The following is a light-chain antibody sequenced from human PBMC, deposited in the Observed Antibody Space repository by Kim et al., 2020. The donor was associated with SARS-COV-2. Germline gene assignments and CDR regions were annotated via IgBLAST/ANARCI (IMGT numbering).Light chain of an antibody. CDR1: SLRSYY. Sequence: VALGQTVRFTCQGDSLRSYYATWYQQKPGQAPIFVIYGKNNRPSGIPDRFSGSSSGNTASLTITGTQAGDEADYYCNSRDSNYNVVFGGGTQLTVL. V-gene: IGLV3-19*01. J-gene: IGLJ2*01. CDR2: GKN. CDR3: NSRDSNYNVV.